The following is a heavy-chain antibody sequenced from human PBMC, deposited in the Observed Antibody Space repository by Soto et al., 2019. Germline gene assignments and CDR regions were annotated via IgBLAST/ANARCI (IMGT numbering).Heavy chain of an antibody. J-gene: IGHJ6*02. V-gene: IGHV4-31*03. Sequence: QVQLQESGPGLVKPSQTLSLTCTVSGGSISSGGYYWSWIRQHPGKGLEWIGYIYYSGSTYYNPSLKSXXTXSXXTSKNQFSLKLSSVTAADTAVYYCARDTLTWGLDVWGQGTTVTVSS. CDR2: IYYSGST. D-gene: IGHD7-27*01. CDR1: GGSISSGGYY. CDR3: ARDTLTWGLDV.